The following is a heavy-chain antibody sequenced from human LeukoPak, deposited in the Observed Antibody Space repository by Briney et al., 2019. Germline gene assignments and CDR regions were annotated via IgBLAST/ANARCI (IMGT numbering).Heavy chain of an antibody. CDR1: GFTFSDAW. J-gene: IGHJ4*02. D-gene: IGHD5/OR15-5a*01. V-gene: IGHV3-15*01. CDR3: TSTLVL. Sequence: PGGSLRLSCAVSGFTFSDAWMTWVRQAPGKGLEWVGRIKRKTDGGTTDYAAPVKGRFTISRDDSKNPLYLQMNSLKTEDTAVYYCTSTLVLRGQGTLVTVSS. CDR2: IKRKTDGGTT.